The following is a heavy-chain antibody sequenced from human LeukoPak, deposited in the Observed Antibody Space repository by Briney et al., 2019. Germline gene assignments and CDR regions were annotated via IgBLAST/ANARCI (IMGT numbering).Heavy chain of an antibody. J-gene: IGHJ4*02. V-gene: IGHV3-48*03. CDR3: ARSRYDSSGYYYWWDY. CDR2: ISSSGSTI. Sequence: GGSLRLSCAASGFTFSSYEMNWVRQAPGKGLEWASYISSSGSTIYYADSVKGRFTIPRDNAKNSLYLQMNSLRAEDTAVYYCARSRYDSSGYYYWWDYWGQGTLVTVSS. D-gene: IGHD3-22*01. CDR1: GFTFSSYE.